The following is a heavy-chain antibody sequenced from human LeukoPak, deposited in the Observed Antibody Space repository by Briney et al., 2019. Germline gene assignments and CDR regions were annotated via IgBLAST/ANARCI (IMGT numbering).Heavy chain of an antibody. CDR1: GYTFTGYY. Sequence: ASVRVSCKASGYTFTGYYVHWVRQAPGQGLEWMGWINPSSGGTNYAQKFQGRVTMTGDTSISTVYMELSRLSSDDTAVYFCAGRPDTAMVPIFDYWGQGTLVTISS. CDR2: INPSSGGT. D-gene: IGHD5-18*01. V-gene: IGHV1-2*02. CDR3: AGRPDTAMVPIFDY. J-gene: IGHJ4*02.